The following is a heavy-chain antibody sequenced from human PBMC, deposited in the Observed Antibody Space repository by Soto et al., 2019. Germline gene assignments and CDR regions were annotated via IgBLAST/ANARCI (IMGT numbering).Heavy chain of an antibody. CDR2: INPNSGGT. CDR1: GYTFTGYY. D-gene: IGHD2-15*01. CDR3: AREDIVVVVAATPSRWFDP. J-gene: IGHJ5*02. Sequence: ASVKVSCKASGYTFTGYYMHWVRQAPGQGLEWMGWINPNSGGTNYAQKFQGRVTKTRDTSISTAYMELSRLRSDDTAVYYCAREDIVVVVAATPSRWFDPWGQGTLVTVSS. V-gene: IGHV1-2*02.